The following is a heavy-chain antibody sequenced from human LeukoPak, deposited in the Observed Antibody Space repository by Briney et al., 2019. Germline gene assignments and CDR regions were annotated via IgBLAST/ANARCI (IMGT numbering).Heavy chain of an antibody. J-gene: IGHJ4*02. D-gene: IGHD2-2*01. V-gene: IGHV4-28*03. Sequence: PDTLSLTCVVSTYSISSNNWWGWSRQPPGKGLEWIGHIYYSGTTYYNQSLKSRATMSVDTSKSQLSLKLTSVTAVDTAVSYCGRVLCSSIRCQIDYWGQGTLVTVSS. CDR2: IYYSGTT. CDR1: TYSISSNNW. CDR3: GRVLCSSIRCQIDY.